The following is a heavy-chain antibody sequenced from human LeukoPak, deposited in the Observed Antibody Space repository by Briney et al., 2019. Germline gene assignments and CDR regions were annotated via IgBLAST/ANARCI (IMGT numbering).Heavy chain of an antibody. CDR1: GGSTSTYY. Sequence: PSETLSLTGTVSGGSTSTYYWSWFRHPPRKALVWIEYIYYSESTNYNPSLQSRDYISVDKSKNQFSLKLSSVTAADTAVYYCARFPFGGGNDYWGQGTLVTVST. J-gene: IGHJ4*02. D-gene: IGHD3-16*01. CDR2: IYYSEST. CDR3: ARFPFGGGNDY. V-gene: IGHV4-59*13.